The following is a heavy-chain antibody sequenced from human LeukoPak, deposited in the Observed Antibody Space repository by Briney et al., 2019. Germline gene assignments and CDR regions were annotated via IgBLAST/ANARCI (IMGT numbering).Heavy chain of an antibody. CDR3: AKDAYGSGSYLIDY. J-gene: IGHJ4*02. Sequence: GGSLRLSCAASGFTFSSYAMHWVRQAPGKGLEWVAFIRYDGSNKYYADSVKGRFTISRDNSKNTLYPQMNSLRAEDTAVYYCAKDAYGSGSYLIDYWGQGTLVTVSS. CDR2: IRYDGSNK. V-gene: IGHV3-30*02. D-gene: IGHD3-10*01. CDR1: GFTFSSYA.